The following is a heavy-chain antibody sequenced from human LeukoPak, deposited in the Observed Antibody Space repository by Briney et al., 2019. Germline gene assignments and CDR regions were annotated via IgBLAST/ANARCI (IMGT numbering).Heavy chain of an antibody. CDR3: ARSVLEWLSSSYYFDY. Sequence: PGGSLRLSCAASGFTVSSNYMSWVRQAPGKGLEWVSVIYSGGNTYYADSVKGRFTISRDNSKNTLYLQMNSLRAEDTAVYYCARSVLEWLSSSYYFDYWGQGTLVTVSS. V-gene: IGHV3-53*01. CDR2: IYSGGNT. CDR1: GFTVSSNY. J-gene: IGHJ4*02. D-gene: IGHD3-3*01.